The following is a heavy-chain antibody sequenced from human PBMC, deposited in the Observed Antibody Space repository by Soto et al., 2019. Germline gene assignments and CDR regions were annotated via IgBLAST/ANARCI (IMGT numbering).Heavy chain of an antibody. Sequence: GGSLRLSCAASGFTFSSYAMSWVRQAPGKGLEWASAISGSGGSTYYADSVKGRFTISRDNSKNTLYLQMNSLRAEDTAVYYCAKRTEIIVGAFDYWGQGTLVTVSS. CDR1: GFTFSSYA. V-gene: IGHV3-23*01. D-gene: IGHD1-26*01. J-gene: IGHJ4*02. CDR3: AKRTEIIVGAFDY. CDR2: ISGSGGST.